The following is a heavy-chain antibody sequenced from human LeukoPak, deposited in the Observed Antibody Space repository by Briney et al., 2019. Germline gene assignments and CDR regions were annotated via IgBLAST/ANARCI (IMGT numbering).Heavy chain of an antibody. D-gene: IGHD6-13*01. CDR2: IYYSGST. CDR1: GGSLSSSSYY. V-gene: IGHV4-39*01. CDR3: ARRKGSWSANFDY. Sequence: SETLSLTCTVSGGSLSSSSYYWGWIRQPPGTGLEWIGSIYYSGSTYYNPSLKSRVTISVDTSKNQFSLKLSSVTAADTAVYYCARRKGSWSANFDYWGQGTLVTVSS. J-gene: IGHJ4*02.